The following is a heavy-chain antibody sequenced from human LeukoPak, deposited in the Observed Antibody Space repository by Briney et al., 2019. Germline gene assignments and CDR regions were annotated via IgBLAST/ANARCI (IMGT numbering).Heavy chain of an antibody. CDR1: GDSLSSNSDA. V-gene: IGHV6-1*01. D-gene: IGHD5-12*01. J-gene: IGHJ4*02. CDR3: ARAPIVATDSDFDY. Sequence: SHTLSLTCALSGDSLSSNSDAGNWVTQSPSRVLERLERTDYTSKWYNDYAVSVKSRITINPDTSKNQFSLQRNSVTPEDTAVYYCARAPIVATDSDFDYWGQGTLVTVSS. CDR2: TDYTSKWYN.